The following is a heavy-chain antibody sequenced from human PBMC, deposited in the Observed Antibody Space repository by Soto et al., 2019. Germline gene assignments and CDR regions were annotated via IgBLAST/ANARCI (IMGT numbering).Heavy chain of an antibody. Sequence: QVQLRESGPGLVKPSQTLSLTCTVSGGPTSSGGYYWNWIRQHPGKGLEWIGYIYNSASSYYNPSLKSRVTIFIDTSKNQFSLKLSSVTAADTAVYYCARGSQRNWFDSWGQGTQVTVSS. CDR2: IYNSASS. J-gene: IGHJ5*01. CDR1: GGPTSSGGYY. CDR3: ARGSQRNWFDS. V-gene: IGHV4-31*03.